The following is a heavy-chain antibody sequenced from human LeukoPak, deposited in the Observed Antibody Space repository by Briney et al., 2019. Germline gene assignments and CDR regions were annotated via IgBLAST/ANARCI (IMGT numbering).Heavy chain of an antibody. CDR2: IIPIFGRA. V-gene: IGHV1-69*05. D-gene: IGHD3-10*01. Sequence: SVKVSCKASGGTFSSYAISWVRQAPGQGLEWMGRIIPIFGRANYAQKFQGRVTITTDESTSTAYMELSSLRSEDTAVYYCARAHGSGSYYNVYWFDPWGQGTLVTVSS. CDR3: ARAHGSGSYYNVYWFDP. J-gene: IGHJ5*02. CDR1: GGTFSSYA.